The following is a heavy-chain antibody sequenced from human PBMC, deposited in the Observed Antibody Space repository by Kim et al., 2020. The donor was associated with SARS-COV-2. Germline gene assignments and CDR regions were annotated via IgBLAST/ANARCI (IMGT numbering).Heavy chain of an antibody. CDR3: ARDLPARHCSSSSCSNTDFDY. J-gene: IGHJ4*02. Sequence: GGSLRLSCAASGFTFSSYSMNWVRQAPGKGLEWVSYISSSSTIYYSDSVKGRFTIYRDNAKNSLYLQMNSLRDEDTAVYYCARDLPARHCSSSSCSNTDFDYWGQGTLVTVSS. D-gene: IGHD2-2*01. CDR1: GFTFSSYS. CDR2: ISSSSTI. V-gene: IGHV3-48*02.